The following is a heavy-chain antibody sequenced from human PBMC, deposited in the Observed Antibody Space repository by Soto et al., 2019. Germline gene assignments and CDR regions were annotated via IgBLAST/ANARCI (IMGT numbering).Heavy chain of an antibody. CDR1: GFTFSYYA. Sequence: PGGSLRLSCAASGFTFSYYAMSWVRQGPGRGLEWVSATSGTSGGTFYADFVKGRFTISRDNSKNMLYLQMNSLRAEDTAVYYCAKGISNPYYFDYWGQGTLVTVSS. V-gene: IGHV3-23*01. CDR3: AKGISNPYYFDY. D-gene: IGHD4-4*01. J-gene: IGHJ4*02. CDR2: TSGTSGGT.